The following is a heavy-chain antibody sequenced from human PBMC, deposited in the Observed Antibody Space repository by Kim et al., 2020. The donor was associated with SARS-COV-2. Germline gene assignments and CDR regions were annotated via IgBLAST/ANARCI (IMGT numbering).Heavy chain of an antibody. CDR3: TTGYYYDSSAYFVLDP. J-gene: IGHJ5*02. D-gene: IGHD3-22*01. Sequence: PVNGRFTISRDDSKNTLYLQMNSLKTEDTAVYYCTTGYYYDSSAYFVLDPWGQGTLVTVSS. V-gene: IGHV3-15*01.